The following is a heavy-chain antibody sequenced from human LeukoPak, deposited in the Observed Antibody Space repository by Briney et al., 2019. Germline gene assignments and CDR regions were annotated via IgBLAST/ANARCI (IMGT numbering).Heavy chain of an antibody. V-gene: IGHV3-9*01. D-gene: IGHD3-22*01. Sequence: GRSLRLSCAASGFTFDDYAMHWVRQAPGKGLEWVSGISWNSGSIGYADSVKGRFTISRDNAKNSLYLQMNSLRAEDTALYYCAKDMGSSGPHNPLFQHWGQGTLVTVSS. CDR2: ISWNSGSI. CDR3: AKDMGSSGPHNPLFQH. J-gene: IGHJ1*01. CDR1: GFTFDDYA.